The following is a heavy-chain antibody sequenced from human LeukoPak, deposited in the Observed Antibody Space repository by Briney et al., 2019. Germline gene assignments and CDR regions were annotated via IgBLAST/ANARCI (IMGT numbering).Heavy chain of an antibody. V-gene: IGHV3-30*02. CDR3: VKDSSDWYFDY. J-gene: IGHJ4*02. Sequence: PGGSLRLSCAASGFTFNSYGMHWVRQAPGKGLEWVAFIRFDGSYKDYADSVKGRFTISRDNSKNTLYLQMNSLRTEDTAVYYCVKDSSDWYFDYWGQGTLVTVSS. CDR2: IRFDGSYK. CDR1: GFTFNSYG. D-gene: IGHD6-19*01.